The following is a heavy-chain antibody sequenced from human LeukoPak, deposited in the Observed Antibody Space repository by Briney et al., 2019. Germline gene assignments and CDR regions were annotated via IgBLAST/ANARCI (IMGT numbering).Heavy chain of an antibody. CDR1: GGSISSSSYY. V-gene: IGHV4-39*01. CDR3: ARILPYSSSATKYYYYMDV. CDR2: IYYSGST. Sequence: PSETLSLTCTVSGGSISSSSYYLGWIRQPPGKGLEWIGGIYYSGSTYYNPSLKSRVTISVDTSKNQFSLKLSSVTAADTAVYYCARILPYSSSATKYYYYMDVWGKGTTVTISS. J-gene: IGHJ6*03. D-gene: IGHD6-13*01.